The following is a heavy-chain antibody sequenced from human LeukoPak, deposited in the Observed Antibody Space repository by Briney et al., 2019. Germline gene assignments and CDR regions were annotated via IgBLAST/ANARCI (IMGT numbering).Heavy chain of an antibody. CDR3: ARYGDPNYYFDY. D-gene: IGHD2-21*02. CDR2: IYTSDDA. Sequence: SETLSLTCTVSGGSLSGYYWSWIRQPAGKGLEWIGRIYTSDDAKYNPSLESRVTMSVDTSKNQFSLKLSSVTAADTAVYYCARYGDPNYYFDYWGQGTLVTVSS. V-gene: IGHV4-4*07. J-gene: IGHJ4*02. CDR1: GGSLSGYY.